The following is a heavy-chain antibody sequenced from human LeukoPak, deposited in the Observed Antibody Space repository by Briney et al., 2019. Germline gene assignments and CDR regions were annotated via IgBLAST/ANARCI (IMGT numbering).Heavy chain of an antibody. CDR2: INSDGSRT. V-gene: IGHV3-74*01. Sequence: GGSLRLSCAASGLTISGYWMQWVRQAPGKGLVWVSGINSDGSRTGYADSVKGRFTISRDNAKNTLYLQMNSLIAADTAVYCCARMVGAASLGDYWGQGTLVTVSS. CDR1: GLTISGYW. D-gene: IGHD2-15*01. J-gene: IGHJ4*02. CDR3: ARMVGAASLGDY.